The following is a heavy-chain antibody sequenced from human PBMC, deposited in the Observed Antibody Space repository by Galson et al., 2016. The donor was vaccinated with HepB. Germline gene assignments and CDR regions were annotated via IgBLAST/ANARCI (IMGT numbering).Heavy chain of an antibody. Sequence: LRLSCAASGFTFSDYYMSWIRQAPGKGLEWVSYISSSGSTIYYADSVKGRFTISRDNAKNSLYLQMNSLRAEDTAVSYCARGKGKLLEKVLCDWGQGTLVTVSS. CDR1: GFTFSDYY. D-gene: IGHD1-26*01. J-gene: IGHJ4*01. V-gene: IGHV3-11*04. CDR3: ARGKGKLLEKVLCD. CDR2: ISSSGSTI.